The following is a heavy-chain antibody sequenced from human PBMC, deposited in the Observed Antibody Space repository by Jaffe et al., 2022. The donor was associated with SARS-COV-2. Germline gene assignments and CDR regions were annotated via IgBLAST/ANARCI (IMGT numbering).Heavy chain of an antibody. Sequence: QLQLQESGPGLVKPSETLSLTCTVSGGSISSRSYYWGWLRQPPGKGLEWIGSIYYTGTTSYNPSLKSRVTISVDTSKNHFSLRLTSVTAADTAMYYCARAVQHCTSSTCYAGNWFDPWGQGTLVTVSS. J-gene: IGHJ5*02. CDR2: IYYTGTT. V-gene: IGHV4-39*02. D-gene: IGHD2-2*01. CDR1: GGSISSRSYY. CDR3: ARAVQHCTSSTCYAGNWFDP.